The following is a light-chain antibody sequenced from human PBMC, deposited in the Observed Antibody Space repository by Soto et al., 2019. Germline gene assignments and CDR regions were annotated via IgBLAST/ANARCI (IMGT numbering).Light chain of an antibody. CDR1: QSVAYTY. V-gene: IGKV3-20*01. J-gene: IGKJ3*01. CDR3: QQYGTSPFT. Sequence: DIVLTQSPATLSLSPGERATLSCRASQSVAYTYLAWFQQKPGQAPRLLIYGASNRATGIPDRFSGSGSGTDFTLTISRLEPEDFAVYYCQQYGTSPFTFGPGTKVDSK. CDR2: GAS.